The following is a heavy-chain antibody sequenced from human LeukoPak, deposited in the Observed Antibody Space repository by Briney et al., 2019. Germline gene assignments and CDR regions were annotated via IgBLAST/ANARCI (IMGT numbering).Heavy chain of an antibody. Sequence: GGSLRLSCAAPGFTFSSYAMSWVRQAPGKGLEWVSTISGSGAGTYYADSVKGRLTISRDNSKNTLYLQINNLRAEDTAVYYCAKGDRTSGIFDYWGQGTLVTVSS. CDR3: AKGDRTSGIFDY. D-gene: IGHD6-19*01. CDR1: GFTFSSYA. J-gene: IGHJ4*02. CDR2: ISGSGAGT. V-gene: IGHV3-23*01.